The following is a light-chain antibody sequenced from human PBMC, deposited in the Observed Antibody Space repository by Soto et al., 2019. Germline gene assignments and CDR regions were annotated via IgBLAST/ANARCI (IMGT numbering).Light chain of an antibody. CDR1: QSLLHSDGYNY. CDR3: MQALQTPLT. J-gene: IGKJ5*01. Sequence: DIVMTQSPLSLPVTPGEPASISCRSSQSLLHSDGYNYFDWYLQKPGQSPQLLIYLGSNRASGVPDRVSGSGSGTDFTLKISRVEAEDVGVYYCMQALQTPLTFGQGTRLEIK. V-gene: IGKV2-28*01. CDR2: LGS.